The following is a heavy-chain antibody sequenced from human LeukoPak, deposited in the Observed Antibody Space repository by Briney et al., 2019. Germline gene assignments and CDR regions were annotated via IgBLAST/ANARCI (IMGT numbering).Heavy chain of an antibody. CDR1: GFSFERHW. Sequence: GGSLRLSCAASGFSFERHWMSWVRQAPGKGLEWVAVISYDGSNKYYADSVKGRFAISRDNSKNTLYLQMNSLGAEDTAMYYCAKERSLLGCDYWGQGTLVTVSS. D-gene: IGHD3-10*01. V-gene: IGHV3-30*09. CDR2: ISYDGSNK. J-gene: IGHJ4*02. CDR3: AKERSLLGCDY.